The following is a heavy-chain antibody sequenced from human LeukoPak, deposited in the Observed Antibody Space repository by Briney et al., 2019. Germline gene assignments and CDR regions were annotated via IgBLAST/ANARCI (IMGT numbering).Heavy chain of an antibody. CDR3: ARGASSSSNWFDP. CDR1: GFTFSRYA. D-gene: IGHD6-6*01. V-gene: IGHV3-64*01. Sequence: GGSLRLSCAASGFTFSRYAMHWVRQAPGKGLEYVSAISSNGGSTYYANSVKGRFTISRDNSKNTLYLQMGSLRAGDMAVYYCARGASSSSNWFDPWGQGTLVTVSS. J-gene: IGHJ5*02. CDR2: ISSNGGST.